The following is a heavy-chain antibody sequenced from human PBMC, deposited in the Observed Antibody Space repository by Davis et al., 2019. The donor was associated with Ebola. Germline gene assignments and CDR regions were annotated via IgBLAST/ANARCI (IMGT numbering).Heavy chain of an antibody. Sequence: SETLSLTCTVSGGSVSSGSYYWSWIRQPPGKGLEWIGYIYYSGSTNYNPSLKSRVTISVDTSKNQFSLKLSSVTAADTAVYYCARRRNFDYWGQGTLVTVSS. J-gene: IGHJ4*02. CDR2: IYYSGST. CDR3: ARRRNFDY. V-gene: IGHV4-61*01. CDR1: GGSVSSGSYY.